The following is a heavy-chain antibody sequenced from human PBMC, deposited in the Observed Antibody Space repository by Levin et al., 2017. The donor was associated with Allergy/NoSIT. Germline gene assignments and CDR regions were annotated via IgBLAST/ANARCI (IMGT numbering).Heavy chain of an antibody. D-gene: IGHD3-3*01. Sequence: SQTLSLTCAVYGGSFSGYYWSWIRQPPGKGLEWIGEINHSGSTNYNPSLKSRVTISVDTSKNQFSLKLSSVTAADTAVYYCARESHYDPNWFDPWGQGTLVTVSS. J-gene: IGHJ5*02. CDR3: ARESHYDPNWFDP. CDR1: GGSFSGYY. CDR2: INHSGST. V-gene: IGHV4-34*01.